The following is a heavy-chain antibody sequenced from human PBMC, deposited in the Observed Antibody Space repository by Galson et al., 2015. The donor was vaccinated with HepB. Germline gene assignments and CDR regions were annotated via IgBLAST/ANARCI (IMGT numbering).Heavy chain of an antibody. CDR2: INAGNGNT. CDR1: GYSFSSYA. V-gene: IGHV1-3*01. J-gene: IGHJ6*02. D-gene: IGHD1-7*01. Sequence: SVKVSCKASGYSFSSYAIYWVRQAPGQRLEWMGRINAGNGNTKYSQKFQGRVTITRDTSASTTFMELSSLRSEDTAVYYCARDVNFYSMDVWGQGTTVTVSS. CDR3: ARDVNFYSMDV.